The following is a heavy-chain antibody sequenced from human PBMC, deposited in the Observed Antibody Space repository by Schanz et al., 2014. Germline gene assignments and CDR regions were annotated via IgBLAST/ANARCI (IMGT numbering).Heavy chain of an antibody. V-gene: IGHV1-69*08. CDR3: ARDRLECGAECYSVEVFEI. CDR2: IVPIAGIT. D-gene: IGHD2-21*01. CDR1: GGTFSSYT. Sequence: QVHLVQSGAEVKKPGSSVKVSCKASGGTFSSYTISWVRQAPGQGLEWMGRIVPIAGITNYAQRFQGRVTITADKSSDTACMELSGLRSEDTAVYYCARDRLECGAECYSVEVFEIWGQGTLVIVSS. J-gene: IGHJ4*02.